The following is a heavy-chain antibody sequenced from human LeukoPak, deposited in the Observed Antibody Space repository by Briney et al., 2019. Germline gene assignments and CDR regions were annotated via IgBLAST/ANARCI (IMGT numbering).Heavy chain of an antibody. J-gene: IGHJ6*02. CDR2: INHSGST. V-gene: IGHV4-34*01. CDR3: ARGYSSSFLDYYGMDV. D-gene: IGHD6-13*01. CDR1: GGSFSGYY. Sequence: SETLSLTCVVYGGSFSGYYWSWIRQPPGKGLEWIGEINHSGSTNYNPSLKGRVTISVDTSKNQFSLKLSSVTAADTAVYYCARGYSSSFLDYYGMDVWGQGTTVTVSS.